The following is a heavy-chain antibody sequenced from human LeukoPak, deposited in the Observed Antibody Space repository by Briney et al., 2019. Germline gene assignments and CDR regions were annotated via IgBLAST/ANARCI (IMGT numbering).Heavy chain of an antibody. CDR3: ARGDYGGNLDY. CDR1: GDSISRYY. V-gene: IGHV4-59*01. D-gene: IGHD4-23*01. CDR2: IYYTGTT. Sequence: SETLSLTCTVSGDSISRYYWSWIRQPPGKGLEWIGYIYYTGTTNYNPSLKSRVTITVDTSKNQFSLRLSSVTAADTAVYYCARGDYGGNLDYWGQGTLVTVSS. J-gene: IGHJ4*02.